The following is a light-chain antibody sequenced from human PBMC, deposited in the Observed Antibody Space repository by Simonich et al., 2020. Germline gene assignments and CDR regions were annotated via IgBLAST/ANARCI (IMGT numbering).Light chain of an antibody. CDR2: KVS. Sequence: DVVMTQSPLSLPVTLGQPASISCRSSQSLVHSDGNTYLNWFQQRPGQSPRRLIYKVSNRDSGVPDRCIGSGSGTDFTLKISRVEAEDVGVYYCMQGTHWPPTFGGVTKVEIK. CDR1: QSLVHSDGNTY. CDR3: MQGTHWPPT. V-gene: IGKV2-30*02. J-gene: IGKJ4*01.